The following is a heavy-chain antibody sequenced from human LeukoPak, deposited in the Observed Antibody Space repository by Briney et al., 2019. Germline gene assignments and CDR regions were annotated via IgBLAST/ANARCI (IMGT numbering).Heavy chain of an antibody. CDR3: ARARPGVVTVARYWFDP. CDR1: GGSISDSSYY. J-gene: IGHJ5*02. D-gene: IGHD2-21*02. V-gene: IGHV4-39*07. Sequence: SETLSLTCTVSGGSISDSSYYWGWIRQPPGKGLEWIGSIYYSGITYYNPSLKSRVTISVDTSNNQFSLKLSSVTAADTAMYYSARARPGVVTVARYWFDPWGQGTLVTVSS. CDR2: IYYSGIT.